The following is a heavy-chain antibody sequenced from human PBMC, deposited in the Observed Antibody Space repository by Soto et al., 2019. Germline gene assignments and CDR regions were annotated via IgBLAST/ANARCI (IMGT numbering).Heavy chain of an antibody. J-gene: IGHJ6*03. CDR1: GFTFSDYY. CDR3: ARSPHYYYMDV. V-gene: IGHV3-11*01. Sequence: GGSLRLSCAASGFTFSDYYMSWIRQAPGKGLEWVSYISSSGSTIYYADSAKGRFTISRDNAKNSPYLQMNSLRAEDTAVYYCARSPHYYYMDVWGKGTTVTVSS. CDR2: ISSSGSTI.